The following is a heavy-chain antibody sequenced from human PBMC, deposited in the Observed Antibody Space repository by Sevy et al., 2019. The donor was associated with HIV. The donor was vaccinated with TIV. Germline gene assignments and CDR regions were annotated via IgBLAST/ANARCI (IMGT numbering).Heavy chain of an antibody. CDR1: GFTLSDYY. Sequence: GGSLRLSCAASGFTLSDYYMSWIRQAPGKGLEWVSYISGSGSDIYYADSVTGRFTISRDNAKNSLYLQMNSVRSEDTAVYYCAGDDVKDGDLGDYYYYAMDVWGQGTTVTVSS. CDR3: AGDDVKDGDLGDYYYYAMDV. J-gene: IGHJ6*02. CDR2: ISGSGSDI. D-gene: IGHD4-17*01. V-gene: IGHV3-11*01.